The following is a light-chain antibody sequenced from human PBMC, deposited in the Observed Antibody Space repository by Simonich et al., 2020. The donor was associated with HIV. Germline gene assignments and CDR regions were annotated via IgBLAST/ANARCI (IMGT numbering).Light chain of an antibody. Sequence: IQMTQCPSTLSASVGDWVTITCRARQSITTWLAWYHQKPGKAPKRLIYKASSLESSVPSSFSSSGSGTDLTLTINNLQPEDFATYYCQQANSFPRTFGQGTKVEIK. CDR2: KAS. CDR1: QSITTW. CDR3: QQANSFPRT. J-gene: IGKJ1*01. V-gene: IGKV1-5*03.